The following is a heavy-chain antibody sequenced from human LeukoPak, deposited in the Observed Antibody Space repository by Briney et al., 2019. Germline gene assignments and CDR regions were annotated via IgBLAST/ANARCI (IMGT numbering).Heavy chain of an antibody. Sequence: PSETLSLTCTVSNGSISSDTYFWSWIRQPAGKGLEWIGRMSSSGISTYSPSLKSRVTISVDTSKNQFSLKLSSVTAADTAVYYCARRPNTRYDSSGYRFDYWGQGTLVTVSS. D-gene: IGHD3-22*01. V-gene: IGHV4-61*02. J-gene: IGHJ4*02. CDR2: MSSSGIS. CDR1: NGSISSDTYF. CDR3: ARRPNTRYDSSGYRFDY.